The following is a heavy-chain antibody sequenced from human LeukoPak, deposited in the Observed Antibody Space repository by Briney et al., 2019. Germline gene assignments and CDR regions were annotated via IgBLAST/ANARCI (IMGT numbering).Heavy chain of an antibody. Sequence: GGSLRLSCAASGFIFSSYGLHWVRQAPGKGLEWVAFIRYDGSNKYYADSVKGRFTISRDNSKNTVYLQMNSLRAEDTAVYYCAKDLRKRCSGGSCYLFDYWGQGTLVTVSS. D-gene: IGHD2-15*01. J-gene: IGHJ4*02. CDR3: AKDLRKRCSGGSCYLFDY. CDR2: IRYDGSNK. V-gene: IGHV3-30*02. CDR1: GFIFSSYG.